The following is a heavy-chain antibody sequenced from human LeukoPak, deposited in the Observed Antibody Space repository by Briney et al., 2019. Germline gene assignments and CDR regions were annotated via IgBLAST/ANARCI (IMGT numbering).Heavy chain of an antibody. CDR3: ARDTYGSGSYYNAPLDY. Sequence: GGSLRLSCAASGFTFSSYSMNWVRQAPGKGLEWVSYISSGGSSIYCADSVKGRFTISRDNAKNSLYLQMNSLRAEDTAVYYCARDTYGSGSYYNAPLDYWGQGTLVTVSS. D-gene: IGHD3-10*01. CDR1: GFTFSSYS. V-gene: IGHV3-48*01. CDR2: ISSGGSSI. J-gene: IGHJ4*02.